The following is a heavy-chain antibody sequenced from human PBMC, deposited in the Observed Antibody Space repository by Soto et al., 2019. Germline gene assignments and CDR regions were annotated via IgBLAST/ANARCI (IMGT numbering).Heavy chain of an antibody. CDR2: ISGSGGST. Sequence: EVQLLESGGGLVQPGGSLRLSCAASGFTFSSYAMSWVRQAPGKGLEWVSAISGSGGSTYYADSVKGRFTISRDNSKNTLYLQMNSLRAEDTAVYYCAKFPAGRVEPAANYPELVYWYFDLWGRGTLVTVSS. D-gene: IGHD2-2*01. CDR1: GFTFSSYA. V-gene: IGHV3-23*01. J-gene: IGHJ2*01. CDR3: AKFPAGRVEPAANYPELVYWYFDL.